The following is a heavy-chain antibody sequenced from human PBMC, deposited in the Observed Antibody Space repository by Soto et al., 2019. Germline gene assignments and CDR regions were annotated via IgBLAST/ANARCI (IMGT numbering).Heavy chain of an antibody. Sequence: DVQLVESGGALVQPGGSLRLSCAASGFTFSDHYMDWVRQAPGKGLEWVGRSRNKADSYTTEYAASVKGRFTISRDDLKNSLSLQMNRLKTEDTAVYYCARTNMVARDYGMDVWGQGTTVTVSS. V-gene: IGHV3-72*01. CDR2: SRNKADSYTT. CDR3: ARTNMVARDYGMDV. D-gene: IGHD5-12*01. J-gene: IGHJ6*02. CDR1: GFTFSDHY.